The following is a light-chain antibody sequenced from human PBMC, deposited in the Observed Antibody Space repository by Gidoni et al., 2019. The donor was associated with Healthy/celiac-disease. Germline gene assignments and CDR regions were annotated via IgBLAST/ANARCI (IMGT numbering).Light chain of an antibody. CDR2: QDS. CDR3: QAWDSSIAV. V-gene: IGLV3-1*01. J-gene: IGLJ1*01. Sequence: SYELTQPPSVSVSPGQTASITCSGDKLGDKYACWYQQKPGQSPVLVIYQDSKRPSGIPERFSGSNSGNTATLTIGGTQAMDEADYYCQAWDSSIAVFGTGTKVTVL. CDR1: KLGDKY.